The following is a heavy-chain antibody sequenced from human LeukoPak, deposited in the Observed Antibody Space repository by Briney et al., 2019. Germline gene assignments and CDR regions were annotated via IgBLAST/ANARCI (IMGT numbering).Heavy chain of an antibody. Sequence: GGSLRFSWAASGFTFSSYGMHWVRQAAGKGLEWVAVISYDGSNKYCADSVKGRFTISRDNSKNTLYLQMNSLRAEDTAVYYCAKSDGAYGMDVWGQGTTVTVSS. V-gene: IGHV3-30*18. CDR3: AKSDGAYGMDV. J-gene: IGHJ6*02. CDR2: ISYDGSNK. D-gene: IGHD4-17*01. CDR1: GFTFSSYG.